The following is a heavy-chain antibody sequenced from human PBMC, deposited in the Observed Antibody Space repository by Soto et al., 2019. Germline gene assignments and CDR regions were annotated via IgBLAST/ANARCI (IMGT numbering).Heavy chain of an antibody. CDR3: ARDGCSSTCCPQVVLDYCYYMDV. CDR2: ISSNGGST. D-gene: IGHD2-2*01. CDR1: GFTFSSYA. J-gene: IGHJ6*03. Sequence: GGSLRLSCAASGFTFSSYAMHWVRQAPGKGLEYVSAISSNGGSTYYANSVKGRFTISRDNSKNTLYLQMGSLRAEDMAVYYCARDGCSSTCCPQVVLDYCYYMDVWGKGNTVTVSS. V-gene: IGHV3-64*01.